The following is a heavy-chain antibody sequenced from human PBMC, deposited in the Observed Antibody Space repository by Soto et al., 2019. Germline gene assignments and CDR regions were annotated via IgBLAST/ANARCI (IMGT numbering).Heavy chain of an antibody. J-gene: IGHJ3*02. D-gene: IGHD3-10*01. V-gene: IGHV3-15*07. CDR1: GFTFSNAW. CDR2: IKSKTDGGTT. Sequence: GGSLRLSCAASGFTFSNAWMNWVRQAPGKGLEWVGRIKSKTDGGTTEYAAPVKGRFTISRDESKNTLYLQMNGLKTGDTGVYYCTTERPETYYYGSGTLRGGAFDIWGQGTMVTVSS. CDR3: TTERPETYYYGSGTLRGGAFDI.